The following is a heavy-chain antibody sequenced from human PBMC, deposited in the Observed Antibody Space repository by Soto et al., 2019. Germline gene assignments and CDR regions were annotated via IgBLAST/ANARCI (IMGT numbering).Heavy chain of an antibody. CDR3: AGNPYVRGIYFFFDP. CDR2: IYIRGSP. D-gene: IGHD3-10*02. V-gene: IGHV4-4*07. Sequence: PSETLTLTCAVSGTYVTRFSMIWVRQPPGRGLEWVGGIYIRGSPNYNPALEGRITMSIDTSKNEVSLKLMSVIAADTAIYFCAGNPYVRGIYFFFDPWGRGSLVTVSS. J-gene: IGHJ5*02. CDR1: GTYVTRFS.